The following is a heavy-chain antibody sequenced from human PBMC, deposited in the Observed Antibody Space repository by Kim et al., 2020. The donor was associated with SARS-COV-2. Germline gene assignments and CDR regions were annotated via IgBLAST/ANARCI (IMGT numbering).Heavy chain of an antibody. V-gene: IGHV3-74*01. Sequence: VKGRFTVSRKNAKNTVYLQMNSRRVEDTAVYYCARHYSNYGLGIMDYFDSWGQGDLVTVSS. CDR3: ARHYSNYGLGIMDYFDS. J-gene: IGHJ4*02. D-gene: IGHD4-4*01.